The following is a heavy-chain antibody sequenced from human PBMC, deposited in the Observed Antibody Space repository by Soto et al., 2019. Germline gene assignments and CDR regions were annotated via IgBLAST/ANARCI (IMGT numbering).Heavy chain of an antibody. Sequence: GGSLRLSCAASGFTFSSYGMHWVRQAPGKGLEWVAVISYDGSNKYYADSVKGRFTISRDNSKNTLYLQMNSLRAEDTAVYYCAKDPYYGSGSYYYYFDYWGQGTLVTVSS. CDR2: ISYDGSNK. J-gene: IGHJ4*02. D-gene: IGHD3-10*01. CDR3: AKDPYYGSGSYYYYFDY. V-gene: IGHV3-30*18. CDR1: GFTFSSYG.